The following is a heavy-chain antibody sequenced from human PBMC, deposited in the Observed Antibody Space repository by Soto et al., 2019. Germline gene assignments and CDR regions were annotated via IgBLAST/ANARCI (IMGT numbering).Heavy chain of an antibody. D-gene: IGHD6-6*01. J-gene: IGHJ4*02. CDR1: GYSFTNYF. CDR3: ARESVAVLAAFDY. CDR2: INPSGGTT. V-gene: IGHV1-46*01. Sequence: QVQLMQSGAEVKKPGASVKVSCKASGYSFTNYFVHWVRQAPGQGLEWMGIINPSGGTTVFAQNFQGRVTMTRDTSTSTVYVELRSLRSEDTAIYYCARESVAVLAAFDYWGQGTLVTVSS.